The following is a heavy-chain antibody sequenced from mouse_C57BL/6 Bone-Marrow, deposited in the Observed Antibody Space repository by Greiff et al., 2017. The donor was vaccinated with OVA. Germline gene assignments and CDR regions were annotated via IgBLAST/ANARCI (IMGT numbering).Heavy chain of an antibody. V-gene: IGHV14-3*01. Sequence: EVKLVESVAELVRPGASVKLSCTASGFNIKNTYMHWVKQRPEQGLEWIGRIDPANGNTKYAPKFQGKATITADTSSNTAYLQLSSLTSEDTAIYYCASSDLPHYYAMDYWGQGTSVTVSS. CDR1: GFNIKNTY. CDR2: IDPANGNT. D-gene: IGHD3-2*02. J-gene: IGHJ4*01. CDR3: ASSDLPHYYAMDY.